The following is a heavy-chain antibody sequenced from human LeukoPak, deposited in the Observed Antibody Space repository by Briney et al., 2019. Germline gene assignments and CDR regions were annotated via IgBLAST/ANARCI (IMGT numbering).Heavy chain of an antibody. Sequence: SETLSLTCAVYGGSFNDYYWSWIRQSPGKGLEWIGEINHRGNTNYNPSLKSRVTISVDTSKNQFSLKLTSVTAADTAVYYCARPPDDTSAYSFFWGHGSLVTVSS. D-gene: IGHD3-22*01. CDR2: INHRGNT. CDR1: GGSFNDYY. CDR3: ARPPDDTSAYSFF. V-gene: IGHV4-34*01. J-gene: IGHJ4*01.